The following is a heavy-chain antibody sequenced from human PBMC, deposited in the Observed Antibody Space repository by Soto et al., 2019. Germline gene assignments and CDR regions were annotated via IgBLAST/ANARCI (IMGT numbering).Heavy chain of an antibody. CDR1: GYSLSNNG. J-gene: IGHJ4*02. V-gene: IGHV1-18*01. Sequence: QVQLVQSGAEVKNPGASVKVSCKASGYSLSNNGISWVRQAPGRGLEWMGWISAHNGGTKYAQELQGRVTMTTDTSPSTAYSLLWSLRSDDTAVYYCARVKEVATIIDYWGQGTLVTVSS. CDR2: ISAHNGGT. D-gene: IGHD5-12*01. CDR3: ARVKEVATIIDY.